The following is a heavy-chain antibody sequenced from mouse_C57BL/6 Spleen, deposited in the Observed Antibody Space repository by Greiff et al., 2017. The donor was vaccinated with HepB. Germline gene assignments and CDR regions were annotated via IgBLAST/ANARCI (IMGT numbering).Heavy chain of an antibody. CDR3: ARILEGYYAMDY. CDR1: GFTFSDYG. V-gene: IGHV5-17*01. D-gene: IGHD1-1*01. J-gene: IGHJ4*01. CDR2: ISSGSSTI. Sequence: EVNVVESGGGLVKPGGSLKLSCAASGFTFSDYGMHWVRQAPEKGLEWVAYISSGSSTIYYADTVKGRITITRDNAKNTMFLQMTSLMSEDTAMYYCARILEGYYAMDYWGQGTSVTVSS.